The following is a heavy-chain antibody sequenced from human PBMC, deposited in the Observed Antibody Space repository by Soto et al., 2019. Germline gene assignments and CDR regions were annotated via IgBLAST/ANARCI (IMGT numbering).Heavy chain of an antibody. CDR3: ARDGDYYDSSGVFEY. D-gene: IGHD3-22*01. CDR1: GYTFTGYY. V-gene: IGHV1-2*04. J-gene: IGHJ4*02. CDR2: INPNSGGT. Sequence: QVQLVQSGAEVKKPGASVKVSCKASGYTFTGYYMHWVRQAPGQGLEWMGWINPNSGGTNYAQKFQGWATMTSDTAISTAYMELSRLRSDDTAVYYCARDGDYYDSSGVFEYWGQGTLVTVSS.